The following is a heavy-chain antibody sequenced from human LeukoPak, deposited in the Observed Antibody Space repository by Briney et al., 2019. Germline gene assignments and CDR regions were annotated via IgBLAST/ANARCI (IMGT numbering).Heavy chain of an antibody. CDR1: GFTFISYG. J-gene: IGHJ4*02. D-gene: IGHD1-26*01. Sequence: PGGSLRLSCVGSGFTFISYGMHWVRQAPGKGLEWVAFIPYDGSNEYYADSVKGRFTISRENYKNTLYLQMNSLRAEDTAVYYCAKDHDGGYDGSYGLDYWGQGALVTVSS. V-gene: IGHV3-30*02. CDR3: AKDHDGGYDGSYGLDY. CDR2: IPYDGSNE.